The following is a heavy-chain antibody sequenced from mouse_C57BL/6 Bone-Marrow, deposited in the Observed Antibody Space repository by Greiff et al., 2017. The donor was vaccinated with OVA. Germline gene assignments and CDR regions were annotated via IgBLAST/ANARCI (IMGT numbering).Heavy chain of an antibody. V-gene: IGHV1-81*01. CDR2: IYPRSGNT. J-gene: IGHJ2*01. CDR3: ASPFNY. CDR1: GYTFTSYG. Sequence: VKLQESGAELARPGASVKLSCKASGYTFTSYGISWVKQRTGQGLEWIGEIYPRSGNTYYNEKFKGKATMTADKSSSTAYMELRSLTSEDSAVYFCASPFNYWGQGTTLTVSS.